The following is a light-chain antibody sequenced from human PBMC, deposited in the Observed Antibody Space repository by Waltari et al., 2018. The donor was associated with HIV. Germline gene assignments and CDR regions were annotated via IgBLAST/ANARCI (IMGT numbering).Light chain of an antibody. CDR3: QQYAT. CDR2: DAS. V-gene: IGKV1-33*01. J-gene: IGKJ2*01. Sequence: DIQLTQSPSSLSASVGDRVIITCQASQDIRNYLNWYQQKAGKAPTLLIYDASNLETGVPSRFSGSRSGTTFTFTISGLQPEDIATYYCQQYATFGQGTKLEIK. CDR1: QDIRNY.